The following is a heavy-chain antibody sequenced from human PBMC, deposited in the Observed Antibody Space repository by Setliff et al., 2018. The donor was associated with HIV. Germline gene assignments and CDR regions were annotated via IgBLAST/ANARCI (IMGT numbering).Heavy chain of an antibody. CDR1: GYTFTSYG. J-gene: IGHJ3*02. Sequence: ASVKVSCKASGYTFTSYGISWVRQAPGQGLEWMGWISAYNGNTNYAQKLQGRVTMTTDTSTSTADMELRSLRSDDTAVYYCASATRVTDDAFDIWGQGTMVTVSS. V-gene: IGHV1-18*01. CDR2: ISAYNGNT. CDR3: ASATRVTDDAFDI. D-gene: IGHD2-21*02.